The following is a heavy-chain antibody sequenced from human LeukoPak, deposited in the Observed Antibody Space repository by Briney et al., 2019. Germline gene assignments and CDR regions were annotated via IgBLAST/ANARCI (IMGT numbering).Heavy chain of an antibody. CDR3: AKKVRGPLYYFDY. J-gene: IGHJ4*02. D-gene: IGHD3-10*01. V-gene: IGHV3-53*01. CDR2: IYSGGST. CDR1: GFTVSSNY. Sequence: TGGSLRLSCAASGFTVSSNYMSWVRQAPGKGLEWVSVIYSGGSTYYADSVKGRVTISRDNSKNTLYLQMNSLRAEDTAVYYCAKKVRGPLYYFDYWGQGTLVTVSS.